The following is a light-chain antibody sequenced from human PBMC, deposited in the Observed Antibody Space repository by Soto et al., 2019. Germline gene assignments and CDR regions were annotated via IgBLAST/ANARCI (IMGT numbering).Light chain of an antibody. Sequence: QSVLTQPPSVSAAPGQKVTISCSGGSSNIGNNYVFWYQQFPGTAPKLVIYDNNKRPSGIPDRFSGSKSGTSATLGITGLQTGDEADYYCGTWDSSLSAWVFGGGTKLTVL. CDR1: SSNIGNNY. CDR2: DNN. CDR3: GTWDSSLSAWV. J-gene: IGLJ3*02. V-gene: IGLV1-51*01.